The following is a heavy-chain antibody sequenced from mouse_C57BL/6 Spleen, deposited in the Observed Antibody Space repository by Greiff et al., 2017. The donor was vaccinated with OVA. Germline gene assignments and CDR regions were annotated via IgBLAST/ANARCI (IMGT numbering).Heavy chain of an antibody. V-gene: IGHV1-55*01. CDR3: TKTGTNYFDY. CDR1: GYTFTSYW. CDR2: IYPGSGST. D-gene: IGHD4-1*01. J-gene: IGHJ2*01. Sequence: QVHVKQPGAELVKPGASVKMSCKASGYTFTSYWITWVKQRPGQGLEWIGDIYPGSGSTNYNEKFKSKATLTVDTSSSTAYMELRSLTSEDSAVYYCTKTGTNYFDYWGQGTTLTVSS.